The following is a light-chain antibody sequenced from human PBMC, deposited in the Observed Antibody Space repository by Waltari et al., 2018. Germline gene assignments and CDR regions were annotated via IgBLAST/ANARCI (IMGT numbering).Light chain of an antibody. J-gene: IGKJ4*01. V-gene: IGKV4-1*01. Sequence: DIVMTQSPESLAVSLGERATIRCKTSESVLYSSNNKNHLAWYQQKPGQPPRLLLYWASTRESGVPDRFIGSGSETDFTLTVTSLQAEDVAVYDCQQYYNTPLTFGGGTKVEVK. CDR3: QQYYNTPLT. CDR2: WAS. CDR1: ESVLYSSNNKNH.